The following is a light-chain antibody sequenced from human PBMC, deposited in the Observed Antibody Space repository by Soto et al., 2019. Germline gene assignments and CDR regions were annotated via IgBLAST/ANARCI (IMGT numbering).Light chain of an antibody. J-gene: IGKJ3*01. CDR3: QQYGSSPPT. V-gene: IGKV3-20*01. CDR2: GAS. Sequence: EIVLTQSPGTLSLSPGERATLSCRASQSVSSSFLAWYQRRPGQAPRLLIYGASTRATGIPDRFSGSGSGTDFTLTISRLEPEYFAVYYCQQYGSSPPTFGPGTKVDIE. CDR1: QSVSSSF.